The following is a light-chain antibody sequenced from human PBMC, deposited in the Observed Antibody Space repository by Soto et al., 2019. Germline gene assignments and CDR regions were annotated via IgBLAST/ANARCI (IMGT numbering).Light chain of an antibody. Sequence: QSALTQPASLSGSPGQSITISCTGTSSDIGAYDYVSWFQQHPGKAPKLMISEVNNRPSGVSNRFSGSKSGNTGYLTISGLQLEGEAEYFCFSFTTGTTQVCGTGAKVTVL. J-gene: IGLJ1*01. V-gene: IGLV2-14*01. CDR1: SSDIGAYDY. CDR3: FSFTTGTTQV. CDR2: EVN.